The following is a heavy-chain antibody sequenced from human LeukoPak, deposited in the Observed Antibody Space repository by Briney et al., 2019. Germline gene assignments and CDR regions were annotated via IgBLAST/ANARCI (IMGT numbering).Heavy chain of an antibody. Sequence: PGGSLRLSCAASGFTFSDYYMNWVRQAPGKGLEWVSAISGSGGSTYYADSVKGRFTISRDNSKNTLYLQMNSLRAEDTAVYYCAKDSPSQQLEVYGMDVWGQGTTVTVSS. D-gene: IGHD6-13*01. J-gene: IGHJ6*02. CDR1: GFTFSDYY. V-gene: IGHV3-23*01. CDR3: AKDSPSQQLEVYGMDV. CDR2: ISGSGGST.